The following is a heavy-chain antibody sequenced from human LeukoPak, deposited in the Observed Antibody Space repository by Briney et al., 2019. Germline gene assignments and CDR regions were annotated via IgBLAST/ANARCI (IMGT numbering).Heavy chain of an antibody. CDR2: ISSSGSTI. Sequence: GGSLRLSCAASGFTFSSYEMNWVRQAPGKGLEWVSYISSSGSTIYYADSVKGRFTISRDNAKNSLYLQMNSLRAENTAVYYCARDCGGGSCYGPYDAFDIWGQGTMVTVSS. CDR1: GFTFSSYE. CDR3: ARDCGGGSCYGPYDAFDI. V-gene: IGHV3-48*03. D-gene: IGHD2-15*01. J-gene: IGHJ3*02.